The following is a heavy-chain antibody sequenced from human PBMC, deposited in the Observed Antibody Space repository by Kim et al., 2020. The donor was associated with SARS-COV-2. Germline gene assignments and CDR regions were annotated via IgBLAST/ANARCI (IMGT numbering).Heavy chain of an antibody. V-gene: IGHV4-59*13. D-gene: IGHD3-22*01. Sequence: SETLSLTCTVSGGSISTYYWNWIRQSPGKGLEWIGYIYYTGSTHYNSSLKSRVTMSVDTSKNQFSLKLSSVTAADTAFYYCAREVDSNGGKGYFQNWGQGTLVTVSS. CDR1: GGSISTYY. J-gene: IGHJ1*01. CDR3: AREVDSNGGKGYFQN. CDR2: IYYTGST.